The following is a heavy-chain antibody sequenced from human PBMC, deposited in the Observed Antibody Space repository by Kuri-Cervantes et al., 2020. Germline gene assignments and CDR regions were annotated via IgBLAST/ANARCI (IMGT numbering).Heavy chain of an antibody. CDR2: ISASTTYI. V-gene: IGHV3-11*06. Sequence: GGSLRLSCAVYGGSFSGYYWSWIRQAPGKGLEWVSLISASTTYIYYADSVRGRFTISRDNAKKSLFLEMSSLRVEDTGVYYCARALTSRYLVDLWGQGTLVTVSS. CDR3: ARALTSRYLVDL. J-gene: IGHJ4*02. CDR1: GGSFSGYY. D-gene: IGHD3-10*01.